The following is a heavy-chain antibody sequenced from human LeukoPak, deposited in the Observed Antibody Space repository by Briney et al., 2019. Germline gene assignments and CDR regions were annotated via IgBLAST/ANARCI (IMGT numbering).Heavy chain of an antibody. CDR3: ARNSRVASTSGLNY. Sequence: SETLSLTCTVSGGSISSGGYYWSWIRQPPGKGLEWIGYIYHSGSTYYNPSFKSRVTISVDRSKNQFSLKLSSVTAADTAVYYCARNSRVASTSGLNYWGQGTLVTVSS. J-gene: IGHJ4*02. D-gene: IGHD4-23*01. CDR1: GGSISSGGYY. CDR2: IYHSGST. V-gene: IGHV4-30-2*01.